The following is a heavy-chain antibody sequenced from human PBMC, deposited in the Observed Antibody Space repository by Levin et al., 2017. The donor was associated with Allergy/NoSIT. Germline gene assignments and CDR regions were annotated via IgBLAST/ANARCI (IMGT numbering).Heavy chain of an antibody. D-gene: IGHD4-17*01. CDR1: GYTFTSYD. J-gene: IGHJ6*02. Sequence: ASVKVSCKASGYTFTSYDINWVRQATGQGLEWMGWMNPNSGNTGYAQKFQGRVTMTRNTSISTAYMELSSLRSEDTAVYYCASESSAGYGDYYYYGMDVWGQGTTVTVSS. CDR2: MNPNSGNT. V-gene: IGHV1-8*01. CDR3: ASESSAGYGDYYYYGMDV.